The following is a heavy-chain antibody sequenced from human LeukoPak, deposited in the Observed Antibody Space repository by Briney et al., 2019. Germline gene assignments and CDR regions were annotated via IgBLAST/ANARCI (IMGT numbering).Heavy chain of an antibody. V-gene: IGHV1-18*04. CDR1: GYTFTAYY. J-gene: IGHJ1*01. D-gene: IGHD3-22*01. CDR3: ATTVIYDDSGEYFQH. Sequence: ASVKVSCKASGYTFTAYYLHWVRQAPGQGLEWMGWISPYNGNTNYAQKFQGRVTVTTDTSTTTAYMELRSLRSDDTAVYYCATTVIYDDSGEYFQHWGQGTLVTVSS. CDR2: ISPYNGNT.